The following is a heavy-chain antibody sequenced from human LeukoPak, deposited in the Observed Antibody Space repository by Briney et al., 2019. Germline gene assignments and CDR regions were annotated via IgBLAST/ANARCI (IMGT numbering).Heavy chain of an antibody. CDR2: TRYDGSNK. Sequence: PGGSLRLSCAASGFTFSSYGMHWVRQAPGKGLEWVAFTRYDGSNKYYADSVKGRFTISRDNSKNTLYLQMNSLRAEDTAVYYCAKDRDCTNGVCYTFDYWGQGTLVTVSS. CDR1: GFTFSSYG. J-gene: IGHJ4*02. V-gene: IGHV3-30*02. CDR3: AKDRDCTNGVCYTFDY. D-gene: IGHD2-8*01.